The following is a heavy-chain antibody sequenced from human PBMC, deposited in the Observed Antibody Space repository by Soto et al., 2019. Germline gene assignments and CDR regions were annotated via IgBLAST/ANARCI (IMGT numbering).Heavy chain of an antibody. J-gene: IGHJ5*02. V-gene: IGHV4-4*07. CDR1: GGSIRNYY. CDR2: VYSTGTT. D-gene: IGHD3-22*01. CDR3: ARDEYYDSNNWFEH. Sequence: PSETLSLTCTVSGGSIRNYYWSWIRQPAGKGLEWIGRVYSTGTTNYNPSLRSRVAMSVDTSKNQSSLRLDSVTAADTATYFCARDEYYDSNNWFEHWGLGTLVTVSS.